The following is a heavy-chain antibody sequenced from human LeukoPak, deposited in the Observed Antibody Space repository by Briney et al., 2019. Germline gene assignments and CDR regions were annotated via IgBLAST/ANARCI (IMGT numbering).Heavy chain of an antibody. V-gene: IGHV4-61*02. CDR2: IYTSGST. J-gene: IGHJ6*03. Sequence: SETLSLTCTVSGGSISSGSYYWSWIRQPAGKGLEWIGRIYTSGSTNYNPSLKSRVTISVDTSKNQFSLKLSSVTAADTAVYYCARGSSSSWGSHYYYYYMDVWGKGTTVTVSS. CDR1: GGSISSGSYY. D-gene: IGHD6-6*01. CDR3: ARGSSSSWGSHYYYYYMDV.